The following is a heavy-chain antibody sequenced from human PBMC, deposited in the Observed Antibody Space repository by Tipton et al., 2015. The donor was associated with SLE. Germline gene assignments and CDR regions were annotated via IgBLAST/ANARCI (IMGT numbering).Heavy chain of an antibody. D-gene: IGHD3-22*01. CDR2: TYYRSKWYN. V-gene: IGHV6-1*01. Sequence: GLVKPSQTLSLTCAISGDSVSSNSAAWNWIRQSPSRGLEWLGRTYYRSKWYNDYAVSVKSRITINPDTSKNQFSLQLNSVTPEDTAVYYCARDAVGGNYDSSGYSDAFDIWGQGTMVTVSS. CDR3: ARDAVGGNYDSSGYSDAFDI. CDR1: GDSVSSNSAA. J-gene: IGHJ3*02.